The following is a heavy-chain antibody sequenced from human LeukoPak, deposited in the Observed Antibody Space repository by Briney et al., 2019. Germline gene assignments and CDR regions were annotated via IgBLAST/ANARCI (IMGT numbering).Heavy chain of an antibody. CDR2: INSGGTT. V-gene: IGHV3-66*01. D-gene: IGHD5-18*01. J-gene: IGHJ4*02. CDR1: GFTVSSNY. Sequence: GGCLRLSWAASGFTVSSNYMSWVRQAPGKGLEWVSVINSGGTTNYADSVKDRFTISRDNSENTLYLQMNSLRAEDTAVYYCARKYTYGLDWGQGTLVTVSS. CDR3: ARKYTYGLD.